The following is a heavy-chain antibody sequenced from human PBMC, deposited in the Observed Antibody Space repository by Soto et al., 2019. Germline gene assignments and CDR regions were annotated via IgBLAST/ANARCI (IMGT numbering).Heavy chain of an antibody. V-gene: IGHV3-7*05. J-gene: IGHJ3*02. CDR3: AGAATREDNAFHI. Sequence: GGSLRLSCAASGFTFSSYWMNWVRQAPGKGLEWVAHIKQDGSQKYYVDSVKGRFTISRDNAKSSLYLQMNSLRAEDTAVYYCAGAATREDNAFHIWGQGTMVTVSS. D-gene: IGHD1-26*01. CDR2: IKQDGSQK. CDR1: GFTFSSYW.